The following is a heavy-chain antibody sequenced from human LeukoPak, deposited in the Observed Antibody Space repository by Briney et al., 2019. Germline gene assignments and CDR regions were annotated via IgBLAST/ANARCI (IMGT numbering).Heavy chain of an antibody. CDR1: GASVSDGNYY. D-gene: IGHD3-22*01. CDR3: ARQSISGSSLSYFDY. CDR2: MFYSEST. Sequence: SETLSLTCSVSGASVSDGNYYWSWIRQPPGKGLEWIGYMFYSESTKYNPSLKSRVTISVDKSKNQCSLKLSSVTAADTAVYYCARQSISGSSLSYFDYWGQGTLVNVSS. J-gene: IGHJ4*02. V-gene: IGHV4-61*01.